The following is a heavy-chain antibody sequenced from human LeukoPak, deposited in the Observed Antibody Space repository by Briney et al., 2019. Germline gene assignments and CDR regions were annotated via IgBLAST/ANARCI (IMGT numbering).Heavy chain of an antibody. CDR2: INHSGST. Sequence: SETLSLTCTVSGGSISSGSYYWSWIRQPPGKGLEWIGEINHSGSTNYNPSLKSRVTISVDTSKNQFSLKLSSVTAADTAVYYCARSKRYFDWLRDAFDIWGQGTMVTVSS. V-gene: IGHV4-39*07. D-gene: IGHD3-9*01. J-gene: IGHJ3*02. CDR1: GGSISSGSYY. CDR3: ARSKRYFDWLRDAFDI.